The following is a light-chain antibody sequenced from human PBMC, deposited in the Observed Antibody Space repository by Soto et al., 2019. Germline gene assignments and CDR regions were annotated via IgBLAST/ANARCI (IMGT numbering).Light chain of an antibody. CDR2: GAS. Sequence: VLTQSPGTLSLSPGERATLSCRASQSVGSNFLAWYQQKPGQAPRLLIYGASSRATGIADRFSGSGSGTDFTLTISRLEPEDFALYYCQQYGGSPRITFGQGTRLEIK. CDR3: QQYGGSPRIT. V-gene: IGKV3-20*01. CDR1: QSVGSNF. J-gene: IGKJ5*01.